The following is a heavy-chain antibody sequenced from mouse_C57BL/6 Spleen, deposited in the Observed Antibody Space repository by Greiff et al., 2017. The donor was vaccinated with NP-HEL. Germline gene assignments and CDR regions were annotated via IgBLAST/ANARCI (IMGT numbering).Heavy chain of an antibody. V-gene: IGHV5-17*01. J-gene: IGHJ1*03. CDR2: ISSGSSTI. Sequence: EVMLVESGGGLVKPGGSLKLSCAASGFTFSDYGMHWVRQAPEKGLEWVAYISSGSSTIYYADTVKGRFTISRDNAKNTLFLQMTSLRSEDTAMYYCAPYGNYGWYFDVWGTGTTVTVSS. CDR3: APYGNYGWYFDV. CDR1: GFTFSDYG. D-gene: IGHD2-1*01.